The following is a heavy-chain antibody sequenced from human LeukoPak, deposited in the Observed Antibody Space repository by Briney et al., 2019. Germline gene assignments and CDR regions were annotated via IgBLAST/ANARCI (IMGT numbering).Heavy chain of an antibody. CDR1: GGSISGYF. J-gene: IGHJ4*02. Sequence: SETLSLNCTVSGGSISGYFWSWIRQPAGKGLEWIGRIYSSGSNSYNPSLKSRVTMSLDTSKNHLSLNLSSVTAADTAVYYCAREPTSGREPTSGRPLDYWGQGTLVTVSS. D-gene: IGHD5-12*01. CDR3: AREPTSGREPTSGRPLDY. CDR2: IYSSGSN. V-gene: IGHV4-4*07.